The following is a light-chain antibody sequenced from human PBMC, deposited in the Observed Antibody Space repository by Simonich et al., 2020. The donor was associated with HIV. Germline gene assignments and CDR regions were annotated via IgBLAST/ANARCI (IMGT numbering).Light chain of an antibody. CDR2: KAS. J-gene: IGKJ1*01. Sequence: DIQMTQSPSTLSASVGDRVTITCRASQSINRYLAWYQQKPGKAPKLLIYKASSLQSVVPSRFSGNGFGTEFTLTLSSLQPDDFATYFCQQYNNYWTFGQGTKVEI. CDR3: QQYNNYWT. V-gene: IGKV1-5*03. CDR1: QSINRY.